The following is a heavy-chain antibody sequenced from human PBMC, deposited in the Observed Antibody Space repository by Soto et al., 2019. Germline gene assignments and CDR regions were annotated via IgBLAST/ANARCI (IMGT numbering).Heavy chain of an antibody. Sequence: SSVKFSCKVSGYTLTELSMHWVRQAPGKVLEWMGGFDPEDGETIYAQNFQGRVTMTEDTSTDTAYMELSSLRSEDTAVYYCRLSGYYYGMDVWGQGTTVTVS. J-gene: IGHJ6*02. D-gene: IGHD3-16*02. CDR1: GYTLTELS. CDR3: RLSGYYYGMDV. CDR2: FDPEDGET. V-gene: IGHV1-24*01.